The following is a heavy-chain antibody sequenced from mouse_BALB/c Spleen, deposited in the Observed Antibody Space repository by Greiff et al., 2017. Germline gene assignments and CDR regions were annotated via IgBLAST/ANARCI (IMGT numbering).Heavy chain of an antibody. CDR1: GFAFSSYD. V-gene: IGHV5-12-1*01. J-gene: IGHJ3*01. CDR3: ARHRTTATGWFAY. CDR2: ISSGGGST. D-gene: IGHD1-2*01. Sequence: EVHLVESGGGLVKPGGSLKLSCAASGFAFSSYDMSWVRQTPEKRLEWVAYISSGGGSTYYPDTVKGRFTISRDNAKNTLYLQMSSLKSEDTAMYYCARHRTTATGWFAYWGQGTLVTVSA.